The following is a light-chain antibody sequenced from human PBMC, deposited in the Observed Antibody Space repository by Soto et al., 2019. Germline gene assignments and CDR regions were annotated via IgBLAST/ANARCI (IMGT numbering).Light chain of an antibody. CDR3: QLANSLPYS. CDR2: AAS. Sequence: PQPQTSVFALQGERVTITGRASQGISSWLAWYQQKPGKAPKLLICAASSLQSGVPPRFGGSGSGTDFTLTISSLQPEDFARYYCQLANSLPYSFGHG. J-gene: IGKJ2*03. CDR1: QGISSW. V-gene: IGKV1-12*01.